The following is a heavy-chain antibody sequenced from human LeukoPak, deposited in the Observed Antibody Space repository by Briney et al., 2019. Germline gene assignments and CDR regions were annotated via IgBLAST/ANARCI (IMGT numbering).Heavy chain of an antibody. CDR2: FDPEDGET. D-gene: IGHD4-17*01. Sequence: GESLKVSCKVSGYTLTELSMHWVRQAPGKGLEWMGGFDPEDGETIYAQKFQGRVTMTEDTSTDTAYMELSSLRSEDTAVYYCATDFSYGDYVGYWGQETLVTVSS. J-gene: IGHJ4*02. CDR3: ATDFSYGDYVGY. V-gene: IGHV1-24*01. CDR1: GYTLTELS.